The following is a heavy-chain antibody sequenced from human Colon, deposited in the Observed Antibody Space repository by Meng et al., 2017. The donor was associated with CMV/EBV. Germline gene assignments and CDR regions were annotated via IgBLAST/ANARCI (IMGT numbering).Heavy chain of an antibody. CDR2: IRNDRSYE. CDR3: AKVADYADFVMEY. Sequence: VQVVVSGGGVVQAGVSLRLSCAASGFTFSSYGMHWVRQAPGKGLEWVTFIRNDRSYEYYADSVQGRFTVSRDNSKNTMYLQMNSLGGDDTAVYYCAKVADYADFVMEYWGQGTLVTVSS. CDR1: GFTFSSYG. J-gene: IGHJ4*02. V-gene: IGHV3-30*02. D-gene: IGHD4-17*01.